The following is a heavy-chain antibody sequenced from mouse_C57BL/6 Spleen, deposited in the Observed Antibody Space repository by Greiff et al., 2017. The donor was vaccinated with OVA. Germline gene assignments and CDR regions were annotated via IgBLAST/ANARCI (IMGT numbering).Heavy chain of an antibody. D-gene: IGHD2-3*01. CDR2: IYPGDGDT. J-gene: IGHJ1*03. CDR1: GYAFSSSW. Sequence: VQLQQSGPELVKPGASVKISCKASGYAFSSSWMNWVKQRPGKGLEWIGRIYPGDGDTNYNGKFKGKATLTADKSSSTAYMQLSSLTSEDSAVYFCARRDGYFDVWGTGTTVTVSS. V-gene: IGHV1-82*01. CDR3: ARRDGYFDV.